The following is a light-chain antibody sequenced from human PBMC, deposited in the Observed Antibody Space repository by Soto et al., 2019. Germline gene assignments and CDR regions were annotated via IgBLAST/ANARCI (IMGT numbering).Light chain of an antibody. V-gene: IGKV3-20*01. CDR1: QTVNSIY. Sequence: EIVLTQSPGTLSLSPGDRATLSCRTSQTVNSIYFAWYQQKPGQAPRLLIYGASNRATGIPDRFSGGGSGTDFTLTISRLEPEDFAVYYCQQYGSSMYTFGQGTKLEIK. J-gene: IGKJ2*01. CDR3: QQYGSSMYT. CDR2: GAS.